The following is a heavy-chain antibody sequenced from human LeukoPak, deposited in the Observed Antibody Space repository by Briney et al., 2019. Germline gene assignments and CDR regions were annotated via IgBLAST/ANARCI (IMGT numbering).Heavy chain of an antibody. CDR1: GFTFNTFG. D-gene: IGHD2-8*01. J-gene: IGHJ4*02. CDR3: AKGMGPLNY. CDR2: IRYDGSNK. Sequence: GGSLRLSCAASGFTFNTFGIHWVRQAPGKGLEWAAFIRYDGSNKYYADSVKGRFTISRDNSKNTLYLQMNSLRAEDTAVYYCAKGMGPLNYWGQGTLVTVSS. V-gene: IGHV3-30*02.